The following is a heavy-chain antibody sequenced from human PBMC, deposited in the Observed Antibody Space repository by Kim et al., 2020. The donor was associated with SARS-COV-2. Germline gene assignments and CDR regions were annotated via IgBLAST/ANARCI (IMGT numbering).Heavy chain of an antibody. V-gene: IGHV4-34*01. CDR1: GGSFSGYY. CDR2: INHSGST. J-gene: IGHJ4*02. CDR3: ARRRIYGSGSQASNYFDY. D-gene: IGHD3-10*01. Sequence: SETLSVTCAVYGGSFSGYYWSWIRQPPGKGLEWIGEINHSGSTNYNPSLKSRVTISVDTSKNQFSLKLSSVTAADTAVYYCARRRIYGSGSQASNYFDYWGQGTLVTVSS.